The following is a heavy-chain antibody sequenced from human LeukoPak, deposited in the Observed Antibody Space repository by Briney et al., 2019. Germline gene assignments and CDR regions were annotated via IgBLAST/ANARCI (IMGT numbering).Heavy chain of an antibody. Sequence: GGSLRLSCAASGFTFSSYSMNWVRQAPGKGLEWVSSISSSSSYIYYADSVKGRFTISRDNAKNSLYLQMNSLRAEDTAVYYCARASTYYYGSGEDFDYWGQGTLVTVSS. CDR3: ARASTYYYGSGEDFDY. D-gene: IGHD3-10*01. J-gene: IGHJ4*02. CDR1: GFTFSSYS. CDR2: ISSSSSYI. V-gene: IGHV3-21*01.